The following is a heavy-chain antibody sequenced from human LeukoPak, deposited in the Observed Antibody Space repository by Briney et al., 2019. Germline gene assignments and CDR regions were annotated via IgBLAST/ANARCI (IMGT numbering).Heavy chain of an antibody. CDR1: GFTFSSYE. J-gene: IGHJ4*02. CDR3: ASPGEGYCSGGNCYYFHY. Sequence: GGSLRLSCAASGFTFSSYEMNWVRQAAGKGLEWVSYISSSGSTMYYADSVKGRFTISRDNAKNSLYLQMNNLRAEDTAVYYCASPGEGYCSGGNCYYFHYWGQGTLVTVSS. D-gene: IGHD2-15*01. V-gene: IGHV3-48*03. CDR2: ISSSGSTM.